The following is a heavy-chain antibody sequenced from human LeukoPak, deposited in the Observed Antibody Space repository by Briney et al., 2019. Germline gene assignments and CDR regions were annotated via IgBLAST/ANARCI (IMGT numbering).Heavy chain of an antibody. V-gene: IGHV3-23*01. CDR2: ISGSGGSST. J-gene: IGHJ4*02. CDR3: AKVSTGQIVVLTALLCFDY. Sequence: PGGSQRLSCAASGFTFSTDAMSWVRQAPGKGLEWVSTISGSGGSSTYYADSVKGRFTISRDNSKSTLYLQMNSLRAEDTAVYYCAKVSTGQIVVLTALLCFDYWGQGTLVNVSS. D-gene: IGHD2-21*02. CDR1: GFTFSTDA.